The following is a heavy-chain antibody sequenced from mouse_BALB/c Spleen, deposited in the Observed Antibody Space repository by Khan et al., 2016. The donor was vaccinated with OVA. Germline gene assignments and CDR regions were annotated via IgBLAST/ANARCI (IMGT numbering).Heavy chain of an antibody. D-gene: IGHD2-2*01. J-gene: IGHJ3*01. CDR2: IDPYNGGT. CDR3: ARGGYGGFAY. V-gene: IGHV1S135*01. Sequence: VQLQQSGPELVKPGASVKVSCKASGYAFTSYIMYWVKQSHGKSLEWIGYIDPYNGGTSYNQKFKGKATLTVDKSSTTAYMHLNSLTYEYSACYYWARGGYGGFAYWSEGTLVTVSA. CDR1: GYAFTSYI.